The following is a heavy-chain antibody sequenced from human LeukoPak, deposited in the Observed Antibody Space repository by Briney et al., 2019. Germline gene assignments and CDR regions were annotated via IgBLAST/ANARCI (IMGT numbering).Heavy chain of an antibody. V-gene: IGHV3-30*18. CDR1: GFTFSSYG. J-gene: IGHJ5*02. CDR3: AKDLYGLDWFDP. CDR2: ISYDGSNK. Sequence: PGRSLRLSCAAPGFTFSSYGMHWVRRAPGKGLEWVAVISYDGSNKYYADSVKGRFTISRDNSKNTLYLQMNSLRAEDTAVYYCAKDLYGLDWFDPWGQGTLVTVSS. D-gene: IGHD2-8*01.